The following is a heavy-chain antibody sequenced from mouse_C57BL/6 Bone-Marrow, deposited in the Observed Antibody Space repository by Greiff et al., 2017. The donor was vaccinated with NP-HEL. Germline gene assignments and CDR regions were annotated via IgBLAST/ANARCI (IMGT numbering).Heavy chain of an antibody. D-gene: IGHD1-1*01. Sequence: QVQLQQSGAELVRPGTSVKVSCKASGYAFTNYLIEWVKQRPGQGLEWIGVINPGSGGTNYNEKFKGKATLTADKSSSTAYMKLSSLTSEDSAVYFYARWTTTVPFDYWGQGTTLTVSS. CDR3: ARWTTTVPFDY. J-gene: IGHJ2*01. CDR1: GYAFTNYL. V-gene: IGHV1-54*01. CDR2: INPGSGGT.